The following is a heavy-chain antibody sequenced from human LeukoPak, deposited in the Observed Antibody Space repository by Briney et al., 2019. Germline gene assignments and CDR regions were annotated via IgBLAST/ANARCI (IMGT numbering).Heavy chain of an antibody. J-gene: IGHJ4*02. CDR1: GYTFTGYY. CDR2: INPNSGGT. D-gene: IGHD5-18*01. CDR3: ARGVYSYGXXXAHDY. Sequence: ASVKVSCKASGYTFTGYYMHWVRQAPGQGLEWMGWINPNSGGTNYAQKFQGRVTMTRDTSISTAYMELSRLRSDDTAVYYCARGVYSYGXXXAHDYWGQGTLVTVSS. V-gene: IGHV1-2*02.